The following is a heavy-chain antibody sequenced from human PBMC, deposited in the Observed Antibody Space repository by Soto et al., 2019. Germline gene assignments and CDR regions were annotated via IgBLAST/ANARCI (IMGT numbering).Heavy chain of an antibody. CDR2: IWFDGSNK. V-gene: IGHV3-33*01. CDR3: ARGNYGSGSNYYYGLDV. Sequence: QVQLVESGGGVVQPGWSLRLSCAASGFTFSSYGMHWVRQAPGKGLEWVAVIWFDGSNKFYADSVKGRFTISRDNSKSTLSLQMNSLRAEDTAVYYCARGNYGSGSNYYYGLDVWGQGTTVTVSS. J-gene: IGHJ6*02. D-gene: IGHD3-10*01. CDR1: GFTFSSYG.